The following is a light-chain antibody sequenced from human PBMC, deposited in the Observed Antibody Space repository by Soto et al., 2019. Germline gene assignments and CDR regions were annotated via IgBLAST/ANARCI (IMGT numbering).Light chain of an antibody. CDR1: SGHSSYI. CDR3: EIWDSNTWV. V-gene: IGLV4-60*02. CDR2: LEGSGSY. Sequence: QSVLTQSSSASASLGSSVKLTCTLSSGHSSYIIAWHQQQPGKAPRYLMKLEGSGSYNKGSGVPDRFSGSSTGADRYLTISNLQFEDEADYYCEIWDSNTWVFGGGTKVTVL. J-gene: IGLJ2*01.